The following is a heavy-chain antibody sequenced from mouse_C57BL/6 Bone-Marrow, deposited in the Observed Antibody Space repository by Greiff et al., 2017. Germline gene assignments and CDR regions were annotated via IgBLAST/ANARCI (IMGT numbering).Heavy chain of an antibody. J-gene: IGHJ1*03. CDR3: AREMASTMRWYCDV. CDR1: GYTFTSYW. D-gene: IGHD2-4*01. V-gene: IGHV1-53*01. Sequence: QVQLQQSGTELVKPGASVKLSCKASGYTFTSYWMHWVKQRPGQGLEWIGNINPSNGGTNYNEKFKSKATLTVDKSSSTAYMQLSSLTSEDSAVYYCAREMASTMRWYCDVWGTGTTVTVSS. CDR2: INPSNGGT.